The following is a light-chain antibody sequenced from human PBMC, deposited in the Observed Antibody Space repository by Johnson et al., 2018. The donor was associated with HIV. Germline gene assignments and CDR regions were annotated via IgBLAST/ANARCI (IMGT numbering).Light chain of an antibody. CDR3: GAWDSTLNAYV. J-gene: IGLJ1*01. V-gene: IGLV1-51*02. CDR1: SSNIGKNY. Sequence: QSVLTQPPSVSAAPGQMVSISCSGSSSNIGKNYVSWYQQFPGTAPKLLIHENKKRPSGIPDRFSGSKSGTSATLDITGLQTGDEADYYCGAWDSTLNAYVFGTGTKVTVL. CDR2: ENK.